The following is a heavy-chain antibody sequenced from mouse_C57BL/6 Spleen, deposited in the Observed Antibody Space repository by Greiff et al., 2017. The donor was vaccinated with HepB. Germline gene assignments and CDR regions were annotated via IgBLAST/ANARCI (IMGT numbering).Heavy chain of an antibody. D-gene: IGHD1-1*01. CDR3: ARDGVAPYYYAMDY. V-gene: IGHV5-4*01. J-gene: IGHJ4*01. CDR2: ISDGGSYT. CDR1: GFTFSSYA. Sequence: EVKLVESGGGLVKPGGSLKLSCAASGFTFSSYALSWVRQTPEKRLEWVATISDGGSYTYYPDNVKGRFTISRDNAKNNLYLQMSHLKSEDTAMYYCARDGVAPYYYAMDYWGQGTSVTVSS.